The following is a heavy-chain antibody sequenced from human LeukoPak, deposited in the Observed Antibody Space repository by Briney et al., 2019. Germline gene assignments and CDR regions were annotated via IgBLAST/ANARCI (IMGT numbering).Heavy chain of an antibody. V-gene: IGHV4-38-2*02. CDR2: IYHSGST. D-gene: IGHD3-3*01. CDR1: GYSISSGYY. J-gene: IGHJ4*02. Sequence: KPSETLSLPCTVSGYSISSGYYWGWIRQPPGKGLEWIGSIYHSGSTYYNPSLKSRVTISVDTSKNQFSLKLSSVTAADTAVYYCARDSVDFWSGCYDYWGQGTLVTVSS. CDR3: ARDSVDFWSGCYDY.